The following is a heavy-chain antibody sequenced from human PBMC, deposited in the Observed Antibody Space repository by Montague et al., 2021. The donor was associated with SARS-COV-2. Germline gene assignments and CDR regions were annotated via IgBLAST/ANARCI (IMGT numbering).Heavy chain of an antibody. CDR2: IYKSGTT. V-gene: IGHV4-31*03. CDR1: GGSISYGGYF. Sequence: TLSLTCTVSGGSISYGGYFWNWIRQHPGKGLEWIGYIYKSGTTQYNPSLKSRVSLSVDTSKNQFSLNLRSATAADTALYYCARDLGGLDRWCQGPTVIVTS. J-gene: IGHJ6*02. CDR3: ARDLGGLDR. D-gene: IGHD3-10*01.